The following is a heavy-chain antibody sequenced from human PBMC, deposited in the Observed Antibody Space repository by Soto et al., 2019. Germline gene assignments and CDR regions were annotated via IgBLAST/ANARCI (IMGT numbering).Heavy chain of an antibody. V-gene: IGHV5-51*01. D-gene: IGHD3-16*01. J-gene: IGHJ5*02. CDR1: GYSFTTYW. Sequence: PGESLKISCKGSGYSFTTYWIGWVRHTPGKGPEWMGHIYPGDSDTRYSPSFQGQVTISADKSISTAYLQWSSLKASDTAVYYCARRGRDLEWFDPWGQGTLVTVSS. CDR2: IYPGDSDT. CDR3: ARRGRDLEWFDP.